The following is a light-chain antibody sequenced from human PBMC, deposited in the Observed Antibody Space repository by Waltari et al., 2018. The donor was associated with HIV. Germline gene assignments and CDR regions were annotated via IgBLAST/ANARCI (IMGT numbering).Light chain of an antibody. V-gene: IGLV1-40*01. J-gene: IGLJ1*01. CDR1: SSHIGAGYD. Sequence: QPVLTQPPSVSGAPGPRVPLPCTGTSSHIGAGYDVHWYQQLPGTAPKLLIYGNSNRPSGVPDRFSGSKSGTSASLAITGLQAEDEADYYCQSYDSSLSGYVFGTGTKVTVL. CDR2: GNS. CDR3: QSYDSSLSGYV.